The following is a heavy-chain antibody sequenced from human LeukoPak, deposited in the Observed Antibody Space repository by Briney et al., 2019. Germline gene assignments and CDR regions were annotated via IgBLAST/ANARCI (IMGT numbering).Heavy chain of an antibody. CDR3: AGSSIAARRGYYYMDV. D-gene: IGHD6-6*01. Sequence: NTSETLSLTCTVSGGSISSYYWSWIRQPPGKGLEWIGYIYTSGSTNYNPSLKSRVTISVDTSKNQFSLKLSSVTVADTAVYYCAGSSIAARRGYYYMDVWGKGTTVTVSS. J-gene: IGHJ6*03. V-gene: IGHV4-4*09. CDR2: IYTSGST. CDR1: GGSISSYY.